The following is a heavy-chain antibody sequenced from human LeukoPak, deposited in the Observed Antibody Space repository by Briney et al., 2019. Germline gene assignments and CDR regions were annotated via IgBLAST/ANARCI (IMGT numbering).Heavy chain of an antibody. CDR3: AKVKDLLWFGEPGGAFDI. CDR1: GYTFTGYY. Sequence: ASVKVSCKASGYTFTGYYMHWVRQAPGQGLEWMGWIDPNSGGTNYAQKFQGRVTMTRDTSISTAYMELSRLRSDDTAVYYCAKVKDLLWFGEPGGAFDIWGQGTMVTVSS. D-gene: IGHD3-10*01. J-gene: IGHJ3*02. V-gene: IGHV1-2*02. CDR2: IDPNSGGT.